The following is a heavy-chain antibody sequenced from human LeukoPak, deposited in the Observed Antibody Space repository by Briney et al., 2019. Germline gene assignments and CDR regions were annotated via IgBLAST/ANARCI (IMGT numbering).Heavy chain of an antibody. CDR3: ARVGELGQLDLDY. V-gene: IGHV1-46*01. J-gene: IGHJ4*02. CDR1: GYTFTSYY. Sequence: ASVKVSCKASGYTFTSYYMHWVRQAPGQGLEWMGIINPIGGSTSYAQKFQGRVTMTRDMSTSTVYMELSSLRSEDTAVYYCARVGELGQLDLDYWGQGTLVTVSS. CDR2: INPIGGST. D-gene: IGHD3-16*01.